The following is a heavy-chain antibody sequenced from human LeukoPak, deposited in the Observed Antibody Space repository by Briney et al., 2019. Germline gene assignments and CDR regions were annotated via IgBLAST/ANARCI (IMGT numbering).Heavy chain of an antibody. V-gene: IGHV3-21*01. CDR1: GFTFSSYN. CDR3: ARDRQQQLVLGYFDY. D-gene: IGHD6-13*01. J-gene: IGHJ4*02. Sequence: AGGSLRLSCAASGFTFSSYNMNWVRQAPGKGLEWVSSISSGSNYIYYADSVKGRFTISRDHAKNSLYLQMNSLRAEDTAVYYCARDRQQQLVLGYFDYWGQGTLVTVSS. CDR2: ISSGSNYI.